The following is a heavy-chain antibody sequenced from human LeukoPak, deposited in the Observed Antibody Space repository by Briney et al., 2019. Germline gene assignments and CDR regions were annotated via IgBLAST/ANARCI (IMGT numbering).Heavy chain of an antibody. CDR1: VDTFSSYA. CDR2: IIPIFGTA. V-gene: IGHV1-69*05. CDR3: ARDRGSGWSGNDAFDI. Sequence: SEKISCKAYVDTFSSYAISWVRQAPGQGLLWRGGIIPIFGTANYAQKFQGRVTITTDESTSTAYMELSSLRSEDTAVYYCARDRGSGWSGNDAFDIWGQGTMVTVSS. J-gene: IGHJ3*02. D-gene: IGHD6-19*01.